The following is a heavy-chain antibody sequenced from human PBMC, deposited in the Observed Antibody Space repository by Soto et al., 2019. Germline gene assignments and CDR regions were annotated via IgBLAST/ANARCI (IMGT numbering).Heavy chain of an antibody. J-gene: IGHJ4*02. Sequence: ASVKVSCKASGYTFTSYDINWVRQATGQGLEWMGWMNPNSGNTGYAQKLQGRVTMTTDTSTSTAYMELRSLRSDDTAVYYCARDRGFVVRAPPVDYWGQGTLVTVSS. CDR3: ARDRGFVVRAPPVDY. V-gene: IGHV1-8*01. CDR2: MNPNSGNT. D-gene: IGHD3-10*01. CDR1: GYTFTSYD.